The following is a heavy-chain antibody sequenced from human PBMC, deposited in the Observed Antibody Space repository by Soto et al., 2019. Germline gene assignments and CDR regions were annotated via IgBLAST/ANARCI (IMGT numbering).Heavy chain of an antibody. Sequence: QITLKESGPTLVKPTQTLTLTCTFSGFSLSTSGVGVGWIRQPPGKALEWLALIYWDDDKRYSPSLKGRLTIXXDPSTNQVVLTMTNMDPVDTATSYCAHNRRVAFDYWGQGTLVTVSS. CDR2: IYWDDDK. J-gene: IGHJ4*02. V-gene: IGHV2-5*02. CDR3: AHNRRVAFDY. CDR1: GFSLSTSGVG. D-gene: IGHD2-15*01.